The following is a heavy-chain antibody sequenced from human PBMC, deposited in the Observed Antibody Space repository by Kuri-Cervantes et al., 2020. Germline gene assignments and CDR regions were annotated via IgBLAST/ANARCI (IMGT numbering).Heavy chain of an antibody. CDR3: ARSGSRVTDTHSLGY. V-gene: IGHV4-38-2*02. CDR1: GYSISSGYY. Sequence: SETLSLTCTVSGYSISSGYYWGWIRQPPGKGLEWIGSIYHSGSTYYNPSLKSRVTISVDTSKNQFSLKLTSVTAADTAVYYCARSGSRVTDTHSLGYWGQGTLVTVSS. D-gene: IGHD2-21*02. J-gene: IGHJ4*02. CDR2: IYHSGST.